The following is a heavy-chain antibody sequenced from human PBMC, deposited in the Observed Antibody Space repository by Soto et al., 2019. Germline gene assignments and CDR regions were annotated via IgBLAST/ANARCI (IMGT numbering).Heavy chain of an antibody. J-gene: IGHJ5*02. D-gene: IGHD3-10*01. CDR2: INPYSGGA. V-gene: IGHV1-2*02. Sequence: GASVKVSCKASGCTFTGYFMHWVRQAPGQGLEWMGWINPYSGGADYAQSFQGRVTMTRDTSTSTVYMELSRLRFDDTAVYYCARVIRGAYYNSPLDTWGQGTVVTVSS. CDR3: ARVIRGAYYNSPLDT. CDR1: GCTFTGYF.